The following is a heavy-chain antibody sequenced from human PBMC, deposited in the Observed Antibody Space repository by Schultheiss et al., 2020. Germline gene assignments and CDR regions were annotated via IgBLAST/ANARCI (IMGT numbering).Heavy chain of an antibody. CDR1: GFTFSSYG. CDR3: ASRYDSSGGFDI. V-gene: IGHV3-30*19. CDR2: ISYDGSNK. Sequence: GESLKISCAASGFTFSSYGMHWVRQAPGKGLEWVAVISYDGSNKYYADSVKGRFTISRDNSKNTLYLQMNSLRAEDTAVYYCASRYDSSGGFDIWGQGTMVTVSS. D-gene: IGHD3-22*01. J-gene: IGHJ3*02.